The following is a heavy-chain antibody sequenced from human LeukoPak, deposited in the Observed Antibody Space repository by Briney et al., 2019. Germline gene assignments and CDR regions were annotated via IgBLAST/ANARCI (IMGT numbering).Heavy chain of an antibody. V-gene: IGHV4-59*01. D-gene: IGHD2-8*01. CDR1: GGSISSYY. J-gene: IGHJ4*02. Sequence: ASETLSLICTVSGGSISSYYWSWIRQPPGKGLEWIGYIYYSRSTNYNPSLKSRVTISVDTSKNQFSLKLSSVTAADPAVYYCARGRMVYAPVDYWGQGTLVTVSS. CDR2: IYYSRST. CDR3: ARGRMVYAPVDY.